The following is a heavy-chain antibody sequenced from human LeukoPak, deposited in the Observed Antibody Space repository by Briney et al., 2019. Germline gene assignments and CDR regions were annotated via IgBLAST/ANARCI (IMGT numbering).Heavy chain of an antibody. CDR3: AKDRTSGYYDSSGSAFDI. J-gene: IGHJ3*02. D-gene: IGHD3-22*01. CDR2: ISWNSGSI. V-gene: IGHV3-9*01. Sequence: SLRLSSAPSGFTLDDYAMLGVRQAPGKALEWDAGISWNSGSIGYADSVKGRFTISRDNAKNSLYLQMNSLRAEDTALYYCAKDRTSGYYDSSGSAFDIWGQGTMVTVSS. CDR1: GFTLDDYA.